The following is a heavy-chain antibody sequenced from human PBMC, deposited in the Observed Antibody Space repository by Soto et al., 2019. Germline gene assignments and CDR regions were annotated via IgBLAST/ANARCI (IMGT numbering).Heavy chain of an antibody. Sequence: VQLVESGGGLVKPGGSLRLSCAASGFTFSTYLMNWVRQAPGKGLEWVSSIKSDSSSLYYADSVKGRFTISRDNATNSLHLQMNSLRVEDTATYFCARKPMTGSQSGAFDIWGQGTMVTVSS. CDR3: ARKPMTGSQSGAFDI. V-gene: IGHV3-21*06. CDR1: GFTFSTYL. CDR2: IKSDSSSL. J-gene: IGHJ3*02. D-gene: IGHD3-9*01.